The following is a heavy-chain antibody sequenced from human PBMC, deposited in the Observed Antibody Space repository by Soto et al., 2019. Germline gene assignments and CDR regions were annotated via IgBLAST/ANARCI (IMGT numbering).Heavy chain of an antibody. Sequence: EVQLLESGGGLVQPGGSLRLSCAASGFTFDSYAMNWVRQAPGKGLEWVSTLSGSGDNTYYADSVKGRFTISRDNYKNMMYLQMSSLRAEDTAVYYCAKNRGLQYYFDYWGQGTLVTVS. CDR1: GFTFDSYA. V-gene: IGHV3-23*01. J-gene: IGHJ4*02. CDR2: LSGSGDNT. CDR3: AKNRGLQYYFDY.